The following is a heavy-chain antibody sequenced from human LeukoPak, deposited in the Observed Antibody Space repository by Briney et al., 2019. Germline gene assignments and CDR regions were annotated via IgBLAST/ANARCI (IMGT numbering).Heavy chain of an antibody. CDR1: GGTFSSYA. CDR3: ARLQVPAKNWFDP. CDR2: IIPIFGTA. V-gene: IGHV1-69*13. J-gene: IGHJ5*02. Sequence: ASVTVSCKASGGTFSSYAISWVRQAPGQGLEWMGGIIPIFGTANYAQKFQGRVTITADESTSTAYMELSSLRSEDTAVYYCARLQVPAKNWFDPWGQGTLVTVSS. D-gene: IGHD2-2*01.